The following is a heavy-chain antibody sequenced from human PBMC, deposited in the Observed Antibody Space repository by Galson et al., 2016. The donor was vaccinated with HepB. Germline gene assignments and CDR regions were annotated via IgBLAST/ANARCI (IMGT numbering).Heavy chain of an antibody. CDR3: AKAGTYYYYGLDV. CDR1: GFTFSSYG. V-gene: IGHV3-33*03. Sequence: SLRLSCAASGFTFSSYGMHWVRQAPGKGLEWLAVMWYDGGNKYYADSVKGRFIISRDRSKKTLYLEMNSVRVEDTAVYFCAKAGTYYYYGLDVWGQGTTVTVSS. D-gene: IGHD1-26*01. J-gene: IGHJ6*02. CDR2: MWYDGGNK.